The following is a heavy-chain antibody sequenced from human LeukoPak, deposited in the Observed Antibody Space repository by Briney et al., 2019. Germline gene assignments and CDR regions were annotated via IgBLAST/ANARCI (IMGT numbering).Heavy chain of an antibody. CDR3: AKDRSYGSTGGAFDI. Sequence: PGGSLRLSCAASGFTFDDYAMHWVRQAQGKGLEWVSGISWNSGSIGYADSVKGRFTISRDNAKNSLYLQMNSLSAEDMALYYCAKDRSYGSTGGAFDIWGQGTMVTVSS. D-gene: IGHD5-18*01. J-gene: IGHJ3*02. V-gene: IGHV3-9*03. CDR1: GFTFDDYA. CDR2: ISWNSGSI.